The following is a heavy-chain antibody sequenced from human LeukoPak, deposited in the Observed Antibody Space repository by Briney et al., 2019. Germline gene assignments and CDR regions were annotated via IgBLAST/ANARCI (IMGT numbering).Heavy chain of an antibody. CDR2: IYTSGST. D-gene: IGHD3-3*01. CDR3: ARDPADFHPHHDAFDI. Sequence: PSETLSLTCTVSGGSISSYYWSWIRQPAGKGLEWIGRIYTSGSTNYNPSLKSRVTMSVDTSKNQFSLKLSSVTAADTAVYYCARDPADFHPHHDAFDIWGQGTMVTVSS. V-gene: IGHV4-4*07. CDR1: GGSISSYY. J-gene: IGHJ3*02.